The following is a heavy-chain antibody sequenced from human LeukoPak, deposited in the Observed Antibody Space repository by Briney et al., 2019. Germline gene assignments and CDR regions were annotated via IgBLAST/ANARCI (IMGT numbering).Heavy chain of an antibody. J-gene: IGHJ5*02. CDR1: GFTFSSYG. CDR3: AHPTEYSSSWYGNWFDP. Sequence: GGSLRLSCAASGFTFSSYGMSWVRQAPGKGLEWVSAISGSGGSTYYADSVKGRFTISRDNSKNTLYLQMNSLRAEDTAVYYCAHPTEYSSSWYGNWFDPWGQGTLVTVSS. CDR2: ISGSGGST. V-gene: IGHV3-23*01. D-gene: IGHD6-13*01.